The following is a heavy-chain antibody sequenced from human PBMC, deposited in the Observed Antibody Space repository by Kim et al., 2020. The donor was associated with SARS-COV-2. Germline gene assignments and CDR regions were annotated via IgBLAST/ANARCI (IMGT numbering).Heavy chain of an antibody. CDR3: ARVGYDYVWGSYRDYYYYYGMDV. D-gene: IGHD3-16*02. CDR1: GFTFSDYY. Sequence: GGSLRLSCAASGFTFSDYYMSWIRQAPGKGLEWVSYISSSSSYTNCADSVKGRFTISRDNAKNSLYLQMNSLRAEDTAVYYWARVGYDYVWGSYRDYYYYYGMDVWGQGTTVTVSS. CDR2: ISSSSSYT. V-gene: IGHV3-11*05. J-gene: IGHJ6*02.